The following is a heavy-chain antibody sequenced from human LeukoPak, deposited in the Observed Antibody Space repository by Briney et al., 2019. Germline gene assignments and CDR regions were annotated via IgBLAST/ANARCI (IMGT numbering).Heavy chain of an antibody. CDR1: GGTFNSYV. Sequence: SVKVSCKASGGTFNSYVINWVRQAPGQGLEWMGGIIPIFGTANYAQKFQGRLTITADESTSTAYMELRSLRSDDTAVYYCVTVLRYFDWPFWGQGTLVTVSS. J-gene: IGHJ4*02. V-gene: IGHV1-69*13. CDR3: VTVLRYFDWPF. D-gene: IGHD3-9*01. CDR2: IIPIFGTA.